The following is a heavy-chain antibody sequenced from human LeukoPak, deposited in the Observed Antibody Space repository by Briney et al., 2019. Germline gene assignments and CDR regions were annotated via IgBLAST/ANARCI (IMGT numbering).Heavy chain of an antibody. V-gene: IGHV1-46*01. CDR1: GYTFTSYY. CDR2: INPSGGST. D-gene: IGHD3-16*02. Sequence: ASVKVSCKASGYTFTSYYMHWVRQAPGQGLEWMGLINPSGGSTSYAQEFQGRVTMTRDTSTSTVYMELSSLRSEDTAVYYCARDSGTDYVWGSYLSYFDYWGQGTLVTVSS. CDR3: ARDSGTDYVWGSYLSYFDY. J-gene: IGHJ4*02.